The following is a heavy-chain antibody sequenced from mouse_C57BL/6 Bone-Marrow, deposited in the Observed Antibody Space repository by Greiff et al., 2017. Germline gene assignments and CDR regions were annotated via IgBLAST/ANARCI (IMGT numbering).Heavy chain of an antibody. CDR2: IHPNSGST. J-gene: IGHJ2*01. CDR3: ASPSMVRKGFGY. V-gene: IGHV1-64*01. Sequence: VQLQQPGAELVKPGASVTLSCKASGYTFTSYWMHWVKQRPGQGLEWIGMIHPNSGSTNYNEKFKSKATLTVDKSSSTAYMQLSSLTSGDSAVYYCASPSMVRKGFGYWGQGTTLTVSS. CDR1: GYTFTSYW. D-gene: IGHD2-2*01.